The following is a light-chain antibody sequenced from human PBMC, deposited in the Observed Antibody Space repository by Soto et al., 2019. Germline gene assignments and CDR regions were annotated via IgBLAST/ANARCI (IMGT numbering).Light chain of an antibody. CDR1: QSISSW. V-gene: IGKV1-5*01. J-gene: IGKJ1*01. CDR2: DAS. Sequence: DIQMTQSPSTLSASAGDRVTITCPASQSISSWLAWYQQKPGKAPKLLIYDASSLESGVPSRFSGSGSGTEFTLTISSLQPDDFATYYCQQYNSYWTFGQGTKVEIK. CDR3: QQYNSYWT.